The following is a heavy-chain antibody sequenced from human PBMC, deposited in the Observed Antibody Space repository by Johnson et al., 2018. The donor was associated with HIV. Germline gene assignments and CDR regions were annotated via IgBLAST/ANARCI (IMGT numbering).Heavy chain of an antibody. J-gene: IGHJ3*02. D-gene: IGHD2-21*02. CDR1: GFTFSNAW. CDR3: NTDQYCGGDCYPDAFDI. CDR2: IKSKTDGGTT. Sequence: EQLVESGGGLVKPGGSLRLSCAASGFTFSNAWMSWVRQAPGKGLEWVGRIKSKTDGGTTDYAAPVKGRFTISRDDSKNTLYLKMNSLKTEDTAVYDCNTDQYCGGDCYPDAFDIWGQGTMVTVSS. V-gene: IGHV3-15*01.